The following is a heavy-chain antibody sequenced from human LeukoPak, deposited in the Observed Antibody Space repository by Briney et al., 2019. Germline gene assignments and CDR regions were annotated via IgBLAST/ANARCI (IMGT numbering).Heavy chain of an antibody. CDR3: AKGLKTAVGPYKGYHYYMDV. CDR2: IYSNNST. CDR1: GFNVSNNY. Sequence: PGGSLRLSCAASGFNVSNNYMSWVRQAPGKGLEWVSVIYSNNSTYYADSVKGRFTISRDNSKNTLYLQMNSLRAEDTAIYYCAKGLKTAVGPYKGYHYYMDVWGKGTTVTVSS. V-gene: IGHV3-53*01. J-gene: IGHJ6*03. D-gene: IGHD5-18*01.